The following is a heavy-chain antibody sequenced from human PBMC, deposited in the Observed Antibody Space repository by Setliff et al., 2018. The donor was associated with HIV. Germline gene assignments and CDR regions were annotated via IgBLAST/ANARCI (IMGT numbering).Heavy chain of an antibody. CDR3: ARDGGEY. Sequence: GGSLRLSCTASGFPFSSFGMNWVRRAPGRGLEWVSSISSLSEYRYYGDSVQGRFTVSRDNAENSVYLQMNSLRAEDTAVYYCARDGGEYWGQGTLVTVSS. J-gene: IGHJ4*02. CDR2: ISSLSEYR. V-gene: IGHV3-21*01. CDR1: GFPFSSFG. D-gene: IGHD3-16*01.